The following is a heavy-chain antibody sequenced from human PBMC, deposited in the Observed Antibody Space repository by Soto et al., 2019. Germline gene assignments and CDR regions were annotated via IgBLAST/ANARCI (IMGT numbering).Heavy chain of an antibody. J-gene: IGHJ6*02. Sequence: QVPGKGLEWMGRIDPSDSYTNYSPSFQGHVTISADKSISTAYLQWSSLKASDTAMYYCARRMVRGQYGMDVWGQGTTVTVSS. V-gene: IGHV5-10-1*01. D-gene: IGHD3-10*01. CDR2: IDPSDSYT. CDR3: ARRMVRGQYGMDV.